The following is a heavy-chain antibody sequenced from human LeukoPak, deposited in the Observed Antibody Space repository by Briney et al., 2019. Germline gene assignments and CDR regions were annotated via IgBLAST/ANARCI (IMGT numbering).Heavy chain of an antibody. CDR2: ISAYNGNT. J-gene: IGHJ4*02. Sequence: ASVKVSCKACGYTFTSYGISWVRQAPGQGLEWMGWISAYNGNTNYAQKLQGRVTMTTDTSTSTAYMELRSLRSDDTAVYYCASTAVAGLDFDYWGQGTLVTVSS. V-gene: IGHV1-18*01. D-gene: IGHD6-19*01. CDR3: ASTAVAGLDFDY. CDR1: GYTFTSYG.